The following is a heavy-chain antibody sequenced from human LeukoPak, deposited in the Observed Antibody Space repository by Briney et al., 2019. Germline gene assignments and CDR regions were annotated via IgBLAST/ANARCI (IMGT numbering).Heavy chain of an antibody. CDR1: GGTFSSYA. CDR2: IIPIFGTA. J-gene: IGHJ3*02. D-gene: IGHD5-24*01. CDR3: ARGLGGGSWLQSGAFDI. V-gene: IGHV1-69*05. Sequence: SVKVSCKASGGTFSSYAISWVRQAPGQGLEWMGGIIPIFGTANYAQKFQGRVTITTDESTSTAYMELSSLRSEDTAVYYCARGLGGGSWLQSGAFDIWGQGTMVTVSS.